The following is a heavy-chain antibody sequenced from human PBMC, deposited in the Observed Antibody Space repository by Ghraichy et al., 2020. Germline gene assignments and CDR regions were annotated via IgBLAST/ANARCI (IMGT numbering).Heavy chain of an antibody. D-gene: IGHD3-10*01. Sequence: GGSLRLSCAASGFTFSSYAISWVRQAPGKGLEWVSAISGSGGSTYYADSVKGRFTISRDNSKNTLYLQMNSLRAEDTAVYYCAKRTSGSGVTSPRRVDYWGQGTLVTVSS. CDR3: AKRTSGSGVTSPRRVDY. CDR2: ISGSGGST. CDR1: GFTFSSYA. V-gene: IGHV3-23*01. J-gene: IGHJ4*02.